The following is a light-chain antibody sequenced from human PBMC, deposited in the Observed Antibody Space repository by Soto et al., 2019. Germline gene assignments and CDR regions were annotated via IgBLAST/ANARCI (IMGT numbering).Light chain of an antibody. CDR2: GNS. J-gene: IGLJ1*01. CDR3: QSYDNSLSGYV. V-gene: IGLV1-40*01. Sequence: QLVLTQLPSVSGAPGQRVTISCTGSSSNIGAGYDVHWYQQLPGTAPKLLIYGNSNRPSGVPDRISGSKSGTSASLAITGLQAEDEADYYCQSYDNSLSGYVFGTGTKLTVL. CDR1: SSNIGAGYD.